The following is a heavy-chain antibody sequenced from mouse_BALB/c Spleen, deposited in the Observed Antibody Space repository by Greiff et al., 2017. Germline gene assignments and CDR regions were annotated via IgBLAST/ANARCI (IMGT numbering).Heavy chain of an antibody. D-gene: IGHD1-2*01. CDR1: GFTFSNYW. V-gene: IGHV6-6*02. CDR2: IRLKSNNYAT. Sequence: EVQGVESGGGLVQPGGSMKLSCVASGFTFSNYWMNWVRQSPEKGLEWVAEIRLKSNNYATHYAESVKGRFTISRDDSKSSVYLQMNNLRAEDTGIYYCSITTATVDYWGQGTTLTVSS. J-gene: IGHJ2*01. CDR3: SITTATVDY.